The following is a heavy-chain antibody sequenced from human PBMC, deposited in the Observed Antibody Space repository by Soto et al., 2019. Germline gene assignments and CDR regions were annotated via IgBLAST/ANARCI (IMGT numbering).Heavy chain of an antibody. V-gene: IGHV4-31*03. CDR1: GGSISRGGNY. D-gene: IGHD3-10*01. CDR2: ISYSGST. J-gene: IGHJ6*02. CDR3: ARVRGFGAMDV. Sequence: VHLQESGPGRVKPSQTLSLTCTFSGGSISRGGNYWSWIRQHPGKGLEWIGYISYSGSTYYNPSLKSRVTISVDTAQNQFSLKLSSVTAADTAVYYCARVRGFGAMDVWGQGTTVTVSS.